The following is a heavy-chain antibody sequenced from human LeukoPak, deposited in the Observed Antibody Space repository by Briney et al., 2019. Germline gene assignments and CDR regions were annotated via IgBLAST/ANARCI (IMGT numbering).Heavy chain of an antibody. D-gene: IGHD3-9*01. CDR1: GGSISSSSYY. V-gene: IGHV4-39*01. CDR3: ARSDYDILTGYYTGDYYYGMDV. Sequence: SETLSLTFTVSGGSISSSSYYWGWIRQPPGKGLEWIGSVYYSGRTYYNPSLKSRVTISVDTSKNQFSLKLSSVTAADTAVYYCARSDYDILTGYYTGDYYYGMDVWGQGTTVTVSS. CDR2: VYYSGRT. J-gene: IGHJ6*02.